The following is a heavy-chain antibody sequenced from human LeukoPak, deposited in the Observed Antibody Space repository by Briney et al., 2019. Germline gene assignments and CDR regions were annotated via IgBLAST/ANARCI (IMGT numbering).Heavy chain of an antibody. CDR3: TTRACHAGGCSSSFYYYFGLHF. CDR1: GDSISNYA. V-gene: IGHV1-69*13. CDR2: IIPIFGTA. Sequence: SVKVSCKASGDSISNYAVSWVRQAPGQGFEWMGGIIPIFGTADYAQKFQGRVTITADQSTSTTYMALSSLKSEDTATYYCTTRACHAGGCSSSFYYYFGLHFWGQGTTVSVSS. J-gene: IGHJ6*02. D-gene: IGHD2-15*01.